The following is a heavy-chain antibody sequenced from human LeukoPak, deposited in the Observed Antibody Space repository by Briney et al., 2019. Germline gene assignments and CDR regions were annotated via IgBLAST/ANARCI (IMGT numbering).Heavy chain of an antibody. Sequence: ASVKVSCNASGYTFTGYYMHWVRQAPGQGLEWMGWINPNSGGTNYAQKFQGRVTMTRDMSTSTDYMELSSLRAEDTAVYYCARDRPYSSGWGNWFDPWGQGTLVTVSS. D-gene: IGHD6-19*01. CDR3: ARDRPYSSGWGNWFDP. J-gene: IGHJ5*02. CDR1: GYTFTGYY. V-gene: IGHV1-2*02. CDR2: INPNSGGT.